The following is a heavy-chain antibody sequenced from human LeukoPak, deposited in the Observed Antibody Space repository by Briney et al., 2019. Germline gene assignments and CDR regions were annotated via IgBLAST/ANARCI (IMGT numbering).Heavy chain of an antibody. CDR2: VYYSGST. CDR3: ARGLLTWVSPFDI. J-gene: IGHJ3*02. Sequence: SETLSLTCVVSGGSVSGYYWGWIRQPPGRGLEWIGYVYYSGSTKYNPSLKSRVTISVDTSKNQFSLKLSSVTAADTAIYYCARGLLTWVSPFDIWGHGTMVTVSS. D-gene: IGHD3-9*01. V-gene: IGHV4-59*02. CDR1: GGSVSGYY.